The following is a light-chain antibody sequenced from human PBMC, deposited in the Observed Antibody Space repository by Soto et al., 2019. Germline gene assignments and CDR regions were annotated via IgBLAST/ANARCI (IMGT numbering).Light chain of an antibody. V-gene: IGKV3-15*01. J-gene: IGKJ1*01. CDR3: QQYNNWPRT. CDR1: QSVGIN. Sequence: EIVMTQSPATLSVSPGERATLSCRASQSVGINVAWYQQKPGQAPRLLIYGASSRATGVPARFSGSGSGTEFTLTITSLQYEDSEVYFCQQYNNWPRTFGQGTKVDIK. CDR2: GAS.